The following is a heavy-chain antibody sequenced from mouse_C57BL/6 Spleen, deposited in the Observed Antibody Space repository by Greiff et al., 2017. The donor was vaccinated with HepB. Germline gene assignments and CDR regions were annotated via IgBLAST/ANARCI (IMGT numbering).Heavy chain of an antibody. V-gene: IGHV1-59*01. Sequence: QVQLQQPGAELVRPGTSVKLSCKASGYTFTSYWMHWVKQRPGQGLEWIGVIDPSDSYTNYNQKFKGKATLTVDTSSSTAYMQISSLTSEDSAVYYCARWKVVAPRDYWGQGTSVTVSS. CDR1: GYTFTSYW. CDR3: ARWKVVAPRDY. J-gene: IGHJ4*01. CDR2: IDPSDSYT. D-gene: IGHD1-1*01.